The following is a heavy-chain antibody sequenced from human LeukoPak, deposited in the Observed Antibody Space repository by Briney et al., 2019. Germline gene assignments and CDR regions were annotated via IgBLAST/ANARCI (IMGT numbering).Heavy chain of an antibody. CDR3: ARDKRYYYYMDV. CDR2: ISTSGTT. Sequence: SETLSLTCTVSGDSISYYYWSWIRQPAGKGLEWIGRISTSGTTNYNPSLKSRVTMSVDTSKNQFSLKLSSVTAADTAVYYCARDKRYYYYMDVWGKGTTVTVSS. CDR1: GDSISYYY. J-gene: IGHJ6*03. V-gene: IGHV4-4*07.